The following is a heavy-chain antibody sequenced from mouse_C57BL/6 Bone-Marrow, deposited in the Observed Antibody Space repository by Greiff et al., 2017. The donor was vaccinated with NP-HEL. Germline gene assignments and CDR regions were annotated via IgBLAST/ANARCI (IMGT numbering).Heavy chain of an antibody. CDR3: TLYYYGIYWYFDV. Sequence: VQLKQSGAELVRPGASVKLSCTASGFNIKDDYMHWVKQRPEQGLEWIGWIDPENGDTEYASKFQGKATITADTSSNTAYLQLSNLTSENTAVYYFTLYYYGIYWYFDVWGTGTTVTVSS. CDR2: IDPENGDT. CDR1: GFNIKDDY. J-gene: IGHJ1*03. V-gene: IGHV14-4*01. D-gene: IGHD1-1*01.